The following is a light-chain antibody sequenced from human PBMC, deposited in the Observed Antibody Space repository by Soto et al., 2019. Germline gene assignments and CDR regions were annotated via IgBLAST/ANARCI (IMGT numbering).Light chain of an antibody. Sequence: EIVLTQSPGTLSLSPGERATLSCRASQTVSSNYLAWYQQKPGQAPRLLIYSASTRATGIPDRFSGSGSGTDFTLNISRLEPEDFAVYYCQQYGTSPLTFGGGTKVDIK. CDR2: SAS. V-gene: IGKV3-20*01. CDR1: QTVSSNY. CDR3: QQYGTSPLT. J-gene: IGKJ4*01.